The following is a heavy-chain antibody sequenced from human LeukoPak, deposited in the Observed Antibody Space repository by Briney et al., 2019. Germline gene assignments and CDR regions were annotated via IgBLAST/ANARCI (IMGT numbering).Heavy chain of an antibody. D-gene: IGHD4-17*01. CDR2: ISPGGDIT. V-gene: IGHV3-23*01. Sequence: WGSLRLSCAASGSTFSNHGMNWVRQAPGKGLEWVSGISPGGDITYYADSVGGWFTISRDNSKNTLYLQMTSLRAEDTAVYYCAKVGHDYGDFYGHYFDYWGQGTLVTVSS. CDR3: AKVGHDYGDFYGHYFDY. CDR1: GSTFSNHG. J-gene: IGHJ4*02.